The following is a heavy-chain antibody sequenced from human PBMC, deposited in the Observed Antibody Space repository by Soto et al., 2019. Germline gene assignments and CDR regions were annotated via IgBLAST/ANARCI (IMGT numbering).Heavy chain of an antibody. CDR1: GFTFSGYW. CDR3: ARCGYTYGYDGEV. J-gene: IGHJ6*02. V-gene: IGHV3-74*01. CDR2: INSDGSST. Sequence: EVQLVESGGGLVQPGGSLRLTFAASGFTFSGYWMHWVRQAPGKGLVWVSRINSDGSSTSYADSVKGRFTISRDNAKNTLYLQMNRLRAEDTAVYYCARCGYTYGYDGEVWGQGTTVTVSS. D-gene: IGHD5-18*01.